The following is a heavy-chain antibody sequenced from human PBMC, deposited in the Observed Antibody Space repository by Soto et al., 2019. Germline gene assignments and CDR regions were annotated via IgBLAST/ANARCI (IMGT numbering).Heavy chain of an antibody. D-gene: IGHD3-22*01. J-gene: IGHJ4*02. CDR2: IYHSGST. Sequence: GSLRLSCAASGFTFSSYAMSWVRQAPGKGLEWIGEIYHSGSTNYNPSLKSRVTISVDKSKNQFSLKLSSVTAADTAVYYCASAYNYYDSSGYSGYFDYWGQGTLVTVSS. CDR1: GFTFSSYAM. V-gene: IGHV4-4*02. CDR3: ASAYNYYDSSGYSGYFDY.